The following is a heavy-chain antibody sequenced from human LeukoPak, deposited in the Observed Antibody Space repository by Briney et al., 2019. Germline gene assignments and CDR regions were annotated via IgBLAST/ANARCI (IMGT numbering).Heavy chain of an antibody. D-gene: IGHD2-2*02. CDR1: GFTFSSYS. J-gene: IGHJ4*02. V-gene: IGHV3-48*04. Sequence: PGGSLRLSCAASGFTFSSYSMNWVRQAPGKGLEWVSYISSSSSTIYYADPVKGRFTISRDNAKNSLYLQMNSLRAEDTAVYYCARVTCSSTSCYTPFDYWGQGTLVTVSS. CDR2: ISSSSSTI. CDR3: ARVTCSSTSCYTPFDY.